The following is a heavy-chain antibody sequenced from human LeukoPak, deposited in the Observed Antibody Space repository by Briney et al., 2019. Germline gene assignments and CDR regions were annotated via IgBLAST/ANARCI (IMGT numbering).Heavy chain of an antibody. Sequence: GGSLRLSCAASAFTYSNYAMSWVRQAPGKGLDWVSSISGSGGSTYYADSVKGRFTISRDNSKNTLYLHMNSLRAEDTAVYYCAKGPTYYYDSSGYPHWGQGTLVTVSS. D-gene: IGHD3-22*01. CDR2: ISGSGGST. CDR3: AKGPTYYYDSSGYPH. CDR1: AFTYSNYA. V-gene: IGHV3-23*01. J-gene: IGHJ1*01.